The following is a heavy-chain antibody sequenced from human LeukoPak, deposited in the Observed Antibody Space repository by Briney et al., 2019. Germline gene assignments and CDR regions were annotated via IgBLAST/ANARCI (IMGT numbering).Heavy chain of an antibody. J-gene: IGHJ5*02. CDR1: GFTFSSYE. CDR3: ARGRQQPA. Sequence: HPGGSLRLSCAASGFTFSSYEMNWVRQAPGKGLQWVSYISSSGSTMYYADSVTGRFTISRDNAKNSLYLQMNSLRAEDTAVYYCARGRQQPAWGQGTLVIVSS. V-gene: IGHV3-48*03. CDR2: ISSSGSTM. D-gene: IGHD6-13*01.